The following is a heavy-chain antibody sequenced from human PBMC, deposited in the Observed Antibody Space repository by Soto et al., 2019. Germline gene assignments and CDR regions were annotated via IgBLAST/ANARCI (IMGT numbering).Heavy chain of an antibody. V-gene: IGHV4-30-4*01. J-gene: IGHJ6*02. CDR3: ARDLYFTNGVCPDYYGIDV. Sequence: SETLSLTCTVSGGSISSGDYYWSWIRQPPGKGLEWIGYIYYSGSTYYNPSLKSRVTISVDTSKNQFSLKLSSVTAADTAVYYCARDLYFTNGVCPDYYGIDVRAQRTTVT. CDR2: IYYSGST. D-gene: IGHD2-8*01. CDR1: GGSISSGDYY.